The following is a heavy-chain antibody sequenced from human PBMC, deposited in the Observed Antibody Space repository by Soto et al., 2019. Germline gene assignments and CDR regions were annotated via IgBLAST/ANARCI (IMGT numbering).Heavy chain of an antibody. Sequence: PGGSLRLSCAASGLTVSSSYMSWVRQAPGKGLQWVSVIYSAGSTYYANSVKGRFTISRDISTNMVYLQMSSLTDEDTAVYYCARAREPKDRSAIIFVLWRQAALV. J-gene: IGHJ4*02. CDR1: GLTVSSSY. CDR3: ARAREPKDRSAIIFVL. V-gene: IGHV3-53*01. CDR2: IYSAGST. D-gene: IGHD2-8*01.